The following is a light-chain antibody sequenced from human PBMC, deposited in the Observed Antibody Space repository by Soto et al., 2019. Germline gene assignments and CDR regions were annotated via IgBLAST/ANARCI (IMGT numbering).Light chain of an antibody. CDR2: TNN. CDR1: NSNIGSHS. CDR3: EAWDDSLKAVI. Sequence: QSVLTQQPSVSGAPGQRVTISCSGSNSNIGSHSVNWYQHVPGTAPKLLIHTNNLRPSGIPDRFSGSRSGTSASLDITDLQSEDETEYYCEAWDDSLKAVIFGGGTKLTVL. V-gene: IGLV1-44*01. J-gene: IGLJ2*01.